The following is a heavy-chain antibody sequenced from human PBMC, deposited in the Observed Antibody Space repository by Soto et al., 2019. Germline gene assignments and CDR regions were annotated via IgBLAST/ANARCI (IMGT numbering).Heavy chain of an antibody. V-gene: IGHV1-18*01. J-gene: IGHJ4*02. CDR2: TSAYNGNT. D-gene: IGHD5-18*01. Sequence: GASVKVSCKASGYTFTSYGISWVRQAPGQGLEWMGWTSAYNGNTNYAQKLQGRVTMTTDTSTSTAYMELRSLRSDDTAVYYCAGFVDAAMVNYYWGQGTLVTVYS. CDR3: AGFVDAAMVNYY. CDR1: GYTFTSYG.